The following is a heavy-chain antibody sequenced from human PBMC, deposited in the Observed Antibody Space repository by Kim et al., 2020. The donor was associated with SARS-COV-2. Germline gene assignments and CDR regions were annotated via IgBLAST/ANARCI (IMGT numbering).Heavy chain of an antibody. Sequence: GGSLRLSCAASGFTFSSYSMNWVRQAPGKGLEWVSYISSSSTIYYADSVKGRFTISRDNAKNSLYLQMNSLRDEDTAVYYCARDTGGSYYGTYYYGMDVWGQGTTVTVSS. CDR2: ISSSSTI. D-gene: IGHD1-26*01. V-gene: IGHV3-48*02. CDR1: GFTFSSYS. CDR3: ARDTGGSYYGTYYYGMDV. J-gene: IGHJ6*02.